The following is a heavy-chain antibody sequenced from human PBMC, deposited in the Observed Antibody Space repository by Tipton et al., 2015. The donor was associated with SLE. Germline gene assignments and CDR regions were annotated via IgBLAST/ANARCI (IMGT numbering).Heavy chain of an antibody. J-gene: IGHJ6*04. CDR3: ARATDWNLSPDV. CDR2: IYYSGNT. V-gene: IGHV4-31*11. Sequence: TLSLTCAVSGGSFTSYYWNWIRQLPGKGLEWIGYIYYSGNTYYNPSLGSRLTISVDTSKDQFSLRLTSVTAADTAVYYCARATDWNLSPDVWGKGTTVTVSS. D-gene: IGHD1-7*01. CDR1: GGSFTSYY.